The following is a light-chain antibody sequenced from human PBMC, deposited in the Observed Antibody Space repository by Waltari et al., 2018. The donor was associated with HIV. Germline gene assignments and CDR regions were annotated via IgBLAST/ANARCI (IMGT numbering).Light chain of an antibody. J-gene: IGLJ1*01. Sequence: QSALTQPASVSGSPGQSITISCTGTSSDVGGYNYVSWSHNHTGKAPNLMIYEVSNRPSGISNRFSGSKSGNTASLTISGLQAEDEADYYCSSYTSSSTLYVFGTGTKVTVL. CDR1: SSDVGGYNY. CDR3: SSYTSSSTLYV. V-gene: IGLV2-14*01. CDR2: EVS.